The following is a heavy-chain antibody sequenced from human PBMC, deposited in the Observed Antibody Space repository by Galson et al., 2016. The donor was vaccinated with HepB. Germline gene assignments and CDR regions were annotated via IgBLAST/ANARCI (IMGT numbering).Heavy chain of an antibody. CDR1: GDTFTGYY. CDR2: LSTNSGAT. J-gene: IGHJ3*02. V-gene: IGHV1-2*04. CDR3: ATSTGYRSGWGAFDI. Sequence: SVKVSCKASGDTFTGYYIHWVRQAPGQGLEWMAWLSTNSGATNYAQKFQGWVTMTRDTSISTAYMELTSLTSDATAIYYCATSTGYRSGWGAFDIWGQGTMVTVSS. D-gene: IGHD6-25*01.